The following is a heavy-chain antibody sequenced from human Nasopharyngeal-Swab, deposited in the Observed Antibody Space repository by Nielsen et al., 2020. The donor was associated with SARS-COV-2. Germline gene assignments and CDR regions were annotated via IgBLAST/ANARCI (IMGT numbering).Heavy chain of an antibody. CDR2: ISAYNGNT. D-gene: IGHD3-16*02. J-gene: IGHJ5*02. Sequence: ASVKVSCKASGYTFTSYGISWVRQAPGQGLEWMGWISAYNGNTNYAQKLQGRVTMTTDTSTSTAYMELRSLRSDDTAVYYCARALDYVWGSYRHNWIDPWGQGTLVTVSS. CDR3: ARALDYVWGSYRHNWIDP. CDR1: GYTFTSYG. V-gene: IGHV1-18*01.